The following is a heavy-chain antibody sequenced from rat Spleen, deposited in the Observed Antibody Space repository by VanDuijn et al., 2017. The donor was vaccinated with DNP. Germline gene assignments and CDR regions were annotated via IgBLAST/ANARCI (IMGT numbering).Heavy chain of an antibody. CDR2: ISYSGST. CDR1: GYSVTRNY. Sequence: EVQLQESGPGLVKPSQSLSLTCSVTGYSVTRNYWGWIRKFPGNKMEWIGHISYSGSTGYNPSLKSRISITRDTSKNQFFLQLNSVTTEDTATYYCARWVRGLDYWGQGVMVTISS. V-gene: IGHV3-1*01. CDR3: ARWVRGLDY. J-gene: IGHJ2*01. D-gene: IGHD4-1*01.